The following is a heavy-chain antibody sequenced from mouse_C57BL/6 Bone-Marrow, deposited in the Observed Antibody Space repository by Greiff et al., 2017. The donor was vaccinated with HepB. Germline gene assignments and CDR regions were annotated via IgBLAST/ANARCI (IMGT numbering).Heavy chain of an antibody. Sequence: VQLQQSGAELARPGASVKLSCKASGYTFTSYGISWVKQRTGQGLEWIGEIYPRSGNTYYNEKFKGKATLTADKSSSTAYMELRSLTSEDSAVYFCARHDYDGYYFDYWGQGTTLTVSS. CDR1: GYTFTSYG. CDR3: ARHDYDGYYFDY. J-gene: IGHJ2*01. D-gene: IGHD2-4*01. CDR2: IYPRSGNT. V-gene: IGHV1-81*01.